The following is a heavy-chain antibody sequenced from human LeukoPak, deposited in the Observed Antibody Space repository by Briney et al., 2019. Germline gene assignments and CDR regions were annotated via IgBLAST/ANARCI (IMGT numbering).Heavy chain of an antibody. CDR2: INTNTGNP. CDR3: ARVVGCGGDCYSGISDY. CDR1: GYTFTSYT. D-gene: IGHD2-21*02. Sequence: ASVKVSCKASGYTFTSYTMNWVRQAPGQGLEWMGWINTNTGNPTYAQGFTGRFVFSLDTSVSTAYLQISSLKAEDTAVYYCARVVGCGGDCYSGISDYWGQGTLVTVSS. V-gene: IGHV7-4-1*02. J-gene: IGHJ4*02.